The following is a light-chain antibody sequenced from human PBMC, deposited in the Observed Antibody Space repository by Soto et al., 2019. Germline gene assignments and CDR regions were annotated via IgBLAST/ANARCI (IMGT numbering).Light chain of an antibody. J-gene: IGLJ2*01. Sequence: QSALTQPASVSGSPGQSITISCTGTISDVGSYNLVSWYQQHPGKAPKLMIYEVSKRPSGVSNRFSGSKSGNTASLTISGLQAEDEADYYCCSYAGSSFVVFGGGTKVTVL. CDR1: ISDVGSYNL. CDR3: CSYAGSSFVV. CDR2: EVS. V-gene: IGLV2-23*02.